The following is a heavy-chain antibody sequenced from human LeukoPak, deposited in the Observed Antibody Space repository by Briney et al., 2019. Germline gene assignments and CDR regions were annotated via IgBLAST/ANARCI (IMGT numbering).Heavy chain of an antibody. CDR2: IYYSGST. V-gene: IGHV4-59*12. D-gene: IGHD3-10*01. CDR3: ARDLRSSQDAFDI. Sequence: KSSETLSLTCTVSGGSISSYYWSWIRQPPGKGLEWIGYIYYSGSTNYNPSLKSRVTMSVDTSKNQFSLKLSSVTAADTAVYYCARDLRSSQDAFDIWGQGTMVTVSS. J-gene: IGHJ3*02. CDR1: GGSISSYY.